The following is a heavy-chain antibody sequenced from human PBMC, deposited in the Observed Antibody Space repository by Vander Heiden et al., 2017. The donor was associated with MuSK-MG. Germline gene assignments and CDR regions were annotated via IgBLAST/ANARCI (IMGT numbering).Heavy chain of an antibody. CDR2: IYHSGST. CDR3: ARLSSSGYRDCYFDY. J-gene: IGHJ4*01. V-gene: IGHV4-38-2*01. D-gene: IGHD6-13*01. Sequence: QVQLQESGPGLVKPSETLSLTCAVSGYSISRGYYWGWIRQPPGKGLEWIGSIYHSGSTYYNPSLKSRVTISVDTSKNQVSLKLSSVTAADTAVYYCARLSSSGYRDCYFDYWGHGTLVTVSS. CDR1: GYSISRGYY.